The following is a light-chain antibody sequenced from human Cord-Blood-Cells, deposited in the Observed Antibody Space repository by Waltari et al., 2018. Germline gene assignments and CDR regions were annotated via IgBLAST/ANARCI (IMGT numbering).Light chain of an antibody. Sequence: YNPILPSSVSVSPGQTARITCSGDVLDKHYAPWFQQKPGQAPVLLIFKDSERPPGIPERFSGSSSGTTVTLTISGAQVEDEADYDCYSAADNNWVCGGGTKLTVL. CDR3: YSAADNNWV. CDR2: KDS. V-gene: IGLV3-27*01. CDR1: VLDKHY. J-gene: IGLJ3*02.